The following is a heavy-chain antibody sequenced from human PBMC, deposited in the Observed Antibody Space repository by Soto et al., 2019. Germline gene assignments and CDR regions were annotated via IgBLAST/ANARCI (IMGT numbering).Heavy chain of an antibody. CDR3: ARVIVGATMNLIRARVIDY. Sequence: ASVKVSCKASGYTFTSYGISWVRQAPGQGLEWMGWISAYNGNTNYAQKLQGRVTMTTDTSTSTAYMELRSLRSDDTAVYYCARVIVGATMNLIRARVIDYWGQGTLVTVSS. V-gene: IGHV1-18*01. CDR1: GYTFTSYG. CDR2: ISAYNGNT. D-gene: IGHD1-26*01. J-gene: IGHJ4*02.